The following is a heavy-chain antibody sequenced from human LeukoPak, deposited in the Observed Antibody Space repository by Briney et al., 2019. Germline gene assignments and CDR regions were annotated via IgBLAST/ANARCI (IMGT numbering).Heavy chain of an antibody. D-gene: IGHD4-17*01. CDR2: IYYSGST. J-gene: IGHJ4*02. Sequence: SETLSLTCTVSGGSISSYCWSWIRQPPGKGLEWIGYIYYSGSTNYNPSLKSRVTILVDTSKNQFSPKLTSVTAADTAVYYCAREGDYDGGYFDYWGQGTLVTVSS. CDR3: AREGDYDGGYFDY. CDR1: GGSISSYC. V-gene: IGHV4-59*01.